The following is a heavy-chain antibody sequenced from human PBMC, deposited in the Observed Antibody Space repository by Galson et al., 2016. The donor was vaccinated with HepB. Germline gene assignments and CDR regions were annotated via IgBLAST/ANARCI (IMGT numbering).Heavy chain of an antibody. CDR1: GFTFNSNA. J-gene: IGHJ6*02. Sequence: SLRLSCAASGFTFNSNAMHWVRQAPGKGLEWVAVHISESNNTYYADSVKGRFPISRDTAKHTLHLQMNSLRAEDTAVYYCVREDDFLDVWGQGTTVTVSS. CDR2: HISESNNT. D-gene: IGHD3/OR15-3a*01. CDR3: VREDDFLDV. V-gene: IGHV3-30-3*01.